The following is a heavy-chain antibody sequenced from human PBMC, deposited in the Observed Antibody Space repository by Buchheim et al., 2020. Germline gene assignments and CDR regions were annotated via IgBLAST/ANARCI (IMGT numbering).Heavy chain of an antibody. CDR1: GFTFSNYG. Sequence: QVQLVESGGGVVQPGRSLRLSCAASGFTFSNYGMHWVRQAPGKGLEWVAVISFDGSNKYYGDSVKGRFTISRDNSKNTLYLQINSLRAEDTAVYYCAKVASCSGSTCYGRAYYYYGLDVSGQGTT. D-gene: IGHD2-15*01. CDR3: AKVASCSGSTCYGRAYYYYGLDV. CDR2: ISFDGSNK. V-gene: IGHV3-30*18. J-gene: IGHJ6*02.